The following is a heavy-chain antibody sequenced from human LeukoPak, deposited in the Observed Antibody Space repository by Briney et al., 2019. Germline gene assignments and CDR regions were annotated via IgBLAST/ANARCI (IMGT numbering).Heavy chain of an antibody. J-gene: IGHJ3*02. D-gene: IGHD6-19*01. V-gene: IGHV3-11*01. CDR2: ISSSGSTI. Sequence: GGSLRLSCAASGFTFSDYYMSWIRQAPGKGLEWVSYISSSGSTIYYADSVKGRFTISRDNAKNSLYLQMNSLRAEDTAVYYCARDKSRAVHDAFDIWGQGTMVTVSS. CDR1: GFTFSDYY. CDR3: ARDKSRAVHDAFDI.